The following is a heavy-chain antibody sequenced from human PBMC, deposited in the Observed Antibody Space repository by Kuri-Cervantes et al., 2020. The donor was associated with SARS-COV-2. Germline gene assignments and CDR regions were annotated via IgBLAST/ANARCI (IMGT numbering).Heavy chain of an antibody. J-gene: IGHJ6*03. CDR2: IKQDGSEK. CDR3: ARGPPKYPDQNPYRYYYYMDV. Sequence: GESLKISCAASGFTFSSYWMSWVRQAPGKGLEWVANIKQDGSEKYYVDSVKGRFTISRDNAKNSLYLQMNSLRAKDTAVYYCARGPPKYPDQNPYRYYYYMDVWGKGTTVTVSS. CDR1: GFTFSSYW. D-gene: IGHD3-16*02. V-gene: IGHV3-7*01.